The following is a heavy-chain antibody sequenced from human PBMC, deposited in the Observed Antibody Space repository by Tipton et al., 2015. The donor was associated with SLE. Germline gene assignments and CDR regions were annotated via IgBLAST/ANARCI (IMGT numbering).Heavy chain of an antibody. D-gene: IGHD6-19*01. CDR2: IYTSGST. Sequence: TLSLTYTVSGGSISSYYWSWIRQPPGKGLEWIGRIYTSGSTNYNPSLKSRVTMSVDTSKNQFSLNVRSVTAADTAVYYCARDLTVAGLDYWGQGTLVTVSS. J-gene: IGHJ4*02. V-gene: IGHV4-4*07. CDR1: GGSISSYY. CDR3: ARDLTVAGLDY.